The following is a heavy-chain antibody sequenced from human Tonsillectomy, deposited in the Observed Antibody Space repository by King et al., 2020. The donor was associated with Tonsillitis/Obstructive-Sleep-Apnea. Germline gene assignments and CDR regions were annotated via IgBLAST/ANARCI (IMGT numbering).Heavy chain of an antibody. CDR1: ELTFSYEW. V-gene: IGHV3-15*01. CDR2: IKSKTNGGTT. J-gene: IGHJ3*02. CDR3: ATERSGAFHI. Sequence: VQLVESGGGLVKPGGSLGLSCVASELTFSYEWMNWVRQAPGKGLEWVGFIKSKTNGGTTDYAAPVKGRFTISRDDSQNTVFLEMNSLKTEDTAVYFCATERSGAFHIWGQGTMVTVSS.